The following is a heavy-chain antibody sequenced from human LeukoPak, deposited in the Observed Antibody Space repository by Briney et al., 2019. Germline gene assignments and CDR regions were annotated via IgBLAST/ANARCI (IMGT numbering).Heavy chain of an antibody. J-gene: IGHJ4*02. Sequence: ASVKVSCKASGYTFTGYYMHWVRQAPGQGLEWMGWINPNSGGTNYAQKFQGRVTMTRDTSISTAYMELNSLTSDDTAMYYCARMILLLGDVLTVPPRGFDYWGQGTLVTVSS. CDR1: GYTFTGYY. CDR2: INPNSGGT. D-gene: IGHD3-9*01. V-gene: IGHV1-2*02. CDR3: ARMILLLGDVLTVPPRGFDY.